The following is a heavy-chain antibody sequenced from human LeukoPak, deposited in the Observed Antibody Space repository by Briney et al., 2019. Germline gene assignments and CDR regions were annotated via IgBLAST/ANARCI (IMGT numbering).Heavy chain of an antibody. V-gene: IGHV4-34*01. CDR2: INHSGST. J-gene: IGHJ6*03. CDR3: ARGRNTMVRGAIGAETRYYYSYYMDV. D-gene: IGHD3-10*01. CDR1: DGSFSGYY. Sequence: SETLSLTCNVYDGSFSGYYCSWIRQPPGKGREWIGEINHSGSTTNNPCLKSLVTISVDTSKNHFSLKLSSVTAADTALYYCARGRNTMVRGAIGAETRYYYSYYMDVWGKGTTVTVSS.